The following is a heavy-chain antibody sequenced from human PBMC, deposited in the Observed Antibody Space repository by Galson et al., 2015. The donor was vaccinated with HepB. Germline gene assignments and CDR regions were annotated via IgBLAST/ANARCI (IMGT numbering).Heavy chain of an antibody. V-gene: IGHV1-3*01. CDR1: GYTFTRYA. CDR2: INAGNGHT. D-gene: IGHD6-13*01. Sequence: SVKVSCKASGYTFTRYAIHWVRQAPGQRLEWMGWINAGNGHTKYSQKFQGRVTITGDTSASTAYMELSSLRSEDTAVYYCARAHYSSSRFLDPWGQGTLVTVSS. J-gene: IGHJ5*02. CDR3: ARAHYSSSRFLDP.